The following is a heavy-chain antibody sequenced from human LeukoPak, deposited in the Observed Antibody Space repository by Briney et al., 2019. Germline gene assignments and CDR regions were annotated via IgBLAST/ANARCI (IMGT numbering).Heavy chain of an antibody. CDR3: VRSRGYFDC. CDR1: GFTFSSYG. Sequence: GRSLRLSCAASGFTFSSYGMHWVRQAPGKGLEWVAVIWYDGSDKYYADSVKGRFTISRDNSKNTLHLQMNSLRAEDTAVYYCVRSRGYFDCWGQGTLVTVSS. V-gene: IGHV3-33*01. J-gene: IGHJ4*02. CDR2: IWYDGSDK.